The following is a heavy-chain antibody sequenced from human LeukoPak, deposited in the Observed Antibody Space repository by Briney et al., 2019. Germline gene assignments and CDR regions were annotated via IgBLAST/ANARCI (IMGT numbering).Heavy chain of an antibody. J-gene: IGHJ4*02. CDR3: ASGVVFYDSSGSHFEY. Sequence: GGSLRLSCAASGFTFSSYSMNWVRQAPGQGLEWVSYISSSLSTIYYADSVRGRFTISRDNAKNSLWLQMNSLTDEDTAVYYCASGVVFYDSSGSHFEYWGQGTLVTVSS. CDR2: ISSSLSTI. D-gene: IGHD3-22*01. CDR1: GFTFSSYS. V-gene: IGHV3-48*02.